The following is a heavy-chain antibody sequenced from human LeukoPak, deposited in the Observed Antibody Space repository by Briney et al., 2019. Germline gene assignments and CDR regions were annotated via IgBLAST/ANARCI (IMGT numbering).Heavy chain of an antibody. Sequence: PSETLSLTCTVSGGSISSYYWSCIRQPPGKGLEWIGYIYYSGSTNYNPSLKSRVTISVDTSKNQFSLKLSSVTAADTAVYYCARDAVASDTYYYYYGMDVWGQGTTVTVSS. J-gene: IGHJ6*02. D-gene: IGHD2-15*01. V-gene: IGHV4-59*01. CDR3: ARDAVASDTYYYYYGMDV. CDR2: IYYSGST. CDR1: GGSISSYY.